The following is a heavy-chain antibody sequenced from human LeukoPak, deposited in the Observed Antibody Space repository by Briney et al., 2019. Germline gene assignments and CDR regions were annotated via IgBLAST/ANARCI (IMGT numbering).Heavy chain of an antibody. Sequence: GGSLRLSCAASGFTFSNHWMHWVRQAAGKGLVWVSRVNSDGSITNYADSVKGRFTISRDNAKNTLYLQMNSLRAEDTAVYYCACSSTWYVGDYWGQGTLVTVSS. CDR2: VNSDGSIT. D-gene: IGHD6-13*01. V-gene: IGHV3-74*01. J-gene: IGHJ4*02. CDR3: ACSSTWYVGDY. CDR1: GFTFSNHW.